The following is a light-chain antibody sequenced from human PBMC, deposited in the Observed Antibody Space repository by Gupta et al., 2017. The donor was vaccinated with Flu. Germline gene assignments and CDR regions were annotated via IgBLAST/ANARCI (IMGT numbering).Light chain of an antibody. CDR2: EVS. J-gene: IGLJ2*01. CDR3: SSYTKTNNVVV. CDR1: SSDVGGYDY. Sequence: QSALTQPASVSGSPGQSIAISCTGTSSDVGGYDYASWYQQHPGKAPELMIFEVSRRPSGISDRFSGSKSGNTASLTISGLLAEDEGYYYCSSYTKTNNVVVFGGGTKLTVL. V-gene: IGLV2-14*01.